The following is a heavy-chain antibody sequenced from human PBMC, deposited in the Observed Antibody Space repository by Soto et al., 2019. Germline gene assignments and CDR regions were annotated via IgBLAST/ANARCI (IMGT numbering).Heavy chain of an antibody. CDR3: ARDLVSAEYQLLYRVNYFDY. Sequence: GASVKVSCKASGYTFTSYYMHWVRQAPGQGLEWMGIINPSGGSTSYAQKFQGRVTMTRDTSTSTVYMELGSLRSEDTAVYYCARDLVSAEYQLLYRVNYFDYWGQGTLVTVSS. D-gene: IGHD2-2*02. CDR1: GYTFTSYY. V-gene: IGHV1-46*01. J-gene: IGHJ4*02. CDR2: INPSGGST.